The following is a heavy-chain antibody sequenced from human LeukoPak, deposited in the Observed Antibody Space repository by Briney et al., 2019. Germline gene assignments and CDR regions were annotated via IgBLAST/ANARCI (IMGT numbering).Heavy chain of an antibody. J-gene: IGHJ5*02. CDR1: GGSISSGDYY. Sequence: PSETLSLTCTVSGGSISSGDYYWSWIRQPPGKGLERIGYIYYSGSTYYNPSLKSRVTISVDTSKNQFSLKLSSVTAADTAVYYYARGGSHLVVPDWFDPWGQGTLVTVSS. CDR2: IYYSGST. V-gene: IGHV4-30-4*08. D-gene: IGHD2-15*01. CDR3: ARGGSHLVVPDWFDP.